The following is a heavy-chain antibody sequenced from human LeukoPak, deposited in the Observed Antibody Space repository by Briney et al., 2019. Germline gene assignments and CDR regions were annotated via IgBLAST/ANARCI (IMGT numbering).Heavy chain of an antibody. J-gene: IGHJ4*02. CDR2: ISWNSGSI. D-gene: IGHD3-22*01. V-gene: IGHV3-9*01. Sequence: GGSLRLSCAASGFTFDDYAMHWARQAPGKGLEWVSGISWNSGSIGYADSVKGRFTISRDNAKNTLYLQMNSLRAEDTAVYYCARVLRSGYYYVGSYYFDYWGQGTLVTVSS. CDR3: ARVLRSGYYYVGSYYFDY. CDR1: GFTFDDYA.